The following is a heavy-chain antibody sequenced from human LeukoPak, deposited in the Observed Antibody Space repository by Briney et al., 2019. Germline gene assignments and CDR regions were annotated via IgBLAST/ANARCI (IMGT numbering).Heavy chain of an antibody. V-gene: IGHV3-53*01. D-gene: IGHD3-10*01. CDR1: GRIVRNSY. CDR2: IYSGCST. CDR3: VRDLRDRRGYSNYYMDV. J-gene: IGHJ6*03. Sequence: GGSLRLSCGGPGRIVRNSYMSWVRQSPGRGLEWGSVIYSGCSTAYPHSVKRRFTPSRDTSKNTLYLQMNDVRAEDTGIYYCVRDLRDRRGYSNYYMDVWGKGTTVTVSS.